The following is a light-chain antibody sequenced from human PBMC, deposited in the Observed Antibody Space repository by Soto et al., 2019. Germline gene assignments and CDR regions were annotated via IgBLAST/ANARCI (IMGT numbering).Light chain of an antibody. CDR3: QQYGSSVYT. CDR2: GAS. CDR1: QSFSSSY. V-gene: IGKV3-20*01. J-gene: IGKJ2*01. Sequence: EIVLTQSPGTLSLSPGERATLSCRASQSFSSSYLDWYQQKPGQAPRLLIYGASSRATGIPDRFSGSGSGTDFTLTISRLEAEDCAVYYCQQYGSSVYTFGQGNKLEIK.